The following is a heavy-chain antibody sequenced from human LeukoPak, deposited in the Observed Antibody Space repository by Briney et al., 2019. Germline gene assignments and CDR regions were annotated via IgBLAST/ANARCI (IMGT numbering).Heavy chain of an antibody. CDR1: GFTFSSYW. V-gene: IGHV3-7*01. J-gene: IGHJ3*02. CDR3: AREKSSSWYEDAFDI. CDR2: IKQDGSEK. Sequence: PGGSLRLSCAASGFTFSSYWMSWVRQAPGKGLEWVANIKQDGSEKYYVDSVKGRFTISRDNAKNSLYLQMNSVRAEDTAVYYCAREKSSSWYEDAFDIWGQGTMVTVSS. D-gene: IGHD6-13*01.